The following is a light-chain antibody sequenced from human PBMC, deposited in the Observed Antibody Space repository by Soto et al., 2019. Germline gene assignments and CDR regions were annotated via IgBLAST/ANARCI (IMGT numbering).Light chain of an antibody. CDR2: ETN. Sequence: QSVLTQPPSVSAAPGQTVTISCSGSSSDVGSNYVCWYQQFSGSAPKLLIYETNKRSSGIPDRFSGSKSGASATLAITGLQPGAEADYYCGTWDSSLSADVFGTGTKVTVL. V-gene: IGLV1-51*02. CDR1: SSDVGSNY. J-gene: IGLJ1*01. CDR3: GTWDSSLSADV.